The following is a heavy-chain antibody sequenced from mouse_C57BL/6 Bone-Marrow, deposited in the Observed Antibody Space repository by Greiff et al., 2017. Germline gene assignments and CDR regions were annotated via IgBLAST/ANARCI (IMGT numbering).Heavy chain of an antibody. CDR3: ARRGWLLPLFDY. V-gene: IGHV1-26*01. CDR2: INPNNGGT. CDR1: GYTFTDYY. D-gene: IGHD2-3*01. J-gene: IGHJ2*01. Sequence: VQLQQSGPELVKPGASVKISCKASGYTFTDYYMNWVKQSHGKSLEWIGDINPNNGGTSYNQKFKGKATLTVDKSSSTAYMELRSLTSEDSAVYYCARRGWLLPLFDYWGQGTTLTVSS.